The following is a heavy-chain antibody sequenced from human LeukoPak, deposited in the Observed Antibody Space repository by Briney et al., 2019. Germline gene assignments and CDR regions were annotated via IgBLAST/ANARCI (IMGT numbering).Heavy chain of an antibody. CDR1: GYTFTSYG. J-gene: IGHJ4*02. CDR3: ARSSSVTIPGYYFDY. D-gene: IGHD2-21*01. V-gene: IGHV1-18*01. CDR2: ISAYNGNT. Sequence: GASVKVSCKASGYTFTSYGMSWVRQAPGQGLEWMGWISAYNGNTNYAQKLQGRVTMTTDTSTSTAYMELRSLRSDDTAVYYCARSSSVTIPGYYFDYWGQGTLVTVSS.